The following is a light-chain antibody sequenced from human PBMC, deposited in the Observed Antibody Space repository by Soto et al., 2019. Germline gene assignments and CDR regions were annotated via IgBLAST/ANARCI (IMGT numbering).Light chain of an antibody. Sequence: SYELTQPPSVSVAPGQTATITCGGNAIGSKSVHWFQQKPGQAPLLVVYDDRARPSGIPERFSGSNSGNTATLTISGAEAGDEADYYCQVWDSSRNRVFGGGTKLTVL. CDR1: AIGSKS. CDR3: QVWDSSRNRV. CDR2: DDR. V-gene: IGLV3-21*02. J-gene: IGLJ2*01.